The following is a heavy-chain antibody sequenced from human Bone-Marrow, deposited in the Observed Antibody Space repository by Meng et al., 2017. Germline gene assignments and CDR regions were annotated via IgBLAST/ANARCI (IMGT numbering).Heavy chain of an antibody. CDR3: ARESTGRLDY. D-gene: IGHD4-17*01. CDR2: ISHDANYK. CDR1: GFTFSTHV. J-gene: IGHJ4*02. V-gene: IGHV3-30*10. Sequence: QVPLVESGGGGVQPGRSLRLSCAASGFTFSTHVMHWVRQAPGKGLEWVAVISHDANYKYYTDSVKGRFTISRDNSNNILYLQMNSLRIEDTTVYYCARESTGRLDYWGQGTLVTVSS.